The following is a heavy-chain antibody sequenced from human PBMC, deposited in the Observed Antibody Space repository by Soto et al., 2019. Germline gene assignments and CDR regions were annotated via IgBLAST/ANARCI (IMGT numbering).Heavy chain of an antibody. Sequence: EVQLVESGGGLVQPGGSLRLSCAASGFTFSDHYMDWVRQAPGKGLEWVGRSRNKANSYTTNYAASVKGRFTISRDDSNNSLYLHMNSLKNEDTAVYYCTRVSGLRGFDYWGQGTLVTVSS. CDR1: GFTFSDHY. V-gene: IGHV3-72*01. CDR2: SRNKANSYTT. D-gene: IGHD3-16*01. J-gene: IGHJ4*02. CDR3: TRVSGLRGFDY.